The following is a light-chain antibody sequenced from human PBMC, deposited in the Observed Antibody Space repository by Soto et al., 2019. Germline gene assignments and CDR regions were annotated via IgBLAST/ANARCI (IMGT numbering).Light chain of an antibody. V-gene: IGKV3-20*01. CDR3: QQYGSSGT. CDR1: QSVSSSY. CDR2: GAS. J-gene: IGKJ1*01. Sequence: PGERVTLSCRASQSVSSSYLTWYQQKPGQAPRLLIYGASNRATGIPDRFSGSGSGTDFTLTISRLEPEDFAVYYCQQYGSSGTFGHGTKVDIK.